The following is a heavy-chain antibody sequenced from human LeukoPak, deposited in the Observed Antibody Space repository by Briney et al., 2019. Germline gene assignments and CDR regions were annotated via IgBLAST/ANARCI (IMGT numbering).Heavy chain of an antibody. V-gene: IGHV4-4*09. J-gene: IGHJ3*02. CDR3: ARGGSYCSSTSCYHRWMAFDI. D-gene: IGHD2-2*01. CDR1: GGSISSYY. Sequence: PSETPSLTCTVSGGSISSYYWSWIRQPPGKGLEWIGYIYTSGSTNYNPSLKSRVTISVDTSKNQFSLKLSSVTAADTAVYYCARGGSYCSSTSCYHRWMAFDIWGQGTMVTVSS. CDR2: IYTSGST.